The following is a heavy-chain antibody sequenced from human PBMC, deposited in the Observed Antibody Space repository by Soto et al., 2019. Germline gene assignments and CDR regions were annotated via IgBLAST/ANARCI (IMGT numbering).Heavy chain of an antibody. CDR2: ISDDGSDI. V-gene: IGHV3-30*18. J-gene: IGHJ6*02. D-gene: IGHD1-20*01. Sequence: QVQLVESGGGVVQPGRSLRLSCAASGFTFRTYEMHWFRQAPGKGLEWVAVISDDGSDIYYADSVRGRFTISRDNSKDTLYLQMNSLRAEDTAVFYCAKVAAATTITGDYYYGMDVWGQGTTVTVSS. CDR1: GFTFRTYE. CDR3: AKVAAATTITGDYYYGMDV.